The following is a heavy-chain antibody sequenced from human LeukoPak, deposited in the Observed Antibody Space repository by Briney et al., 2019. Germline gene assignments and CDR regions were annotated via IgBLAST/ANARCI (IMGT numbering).Heavy chain of an antibody. J-gene: IGHJ6*03. D-gene: IGHD3-3*01. V-gene: IGHV4-39*07. CDR3: ARDSPYDFWSGYYYYYYYMDV. CDR2: IYYSGST. Sequence: SETLSLTCTVSGGSISSSSYYWGWIRQPPGKGLEWIGSIYYSGSTYYNPSLKSRVTISVDTSKNQFSLKLSSVTAADTAVYYCARDSPYDFWSGYYYYYYYMDVWGKGTTVTVSS. CDR1: GGSISSSSYY.